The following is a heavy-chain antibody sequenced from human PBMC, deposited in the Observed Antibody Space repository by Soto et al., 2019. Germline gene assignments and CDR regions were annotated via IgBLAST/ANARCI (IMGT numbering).Heavy chain of an antibody. D-gene: IGHD2-15*01. V-gene: IGHV3-30-3*01. CDR3: ARAGYCSGGRCYSPYYSYYGMDV. J-gene: IGHJ6*02. CDR1: AFSFSHYA. Sequence: QAQLVESGGGVVQPGRSLRLSCGASAFSFSHYAMHWVRQAPGKGLECVAVISYDGNIKRYADSVKGRFTISRDNSENTLYLQMNSLRPEDTAVYYCARAGYCSGGRCYSPYYSYYGMDVWGQGTTVTVSS. CDR2: ISYDGNIK.